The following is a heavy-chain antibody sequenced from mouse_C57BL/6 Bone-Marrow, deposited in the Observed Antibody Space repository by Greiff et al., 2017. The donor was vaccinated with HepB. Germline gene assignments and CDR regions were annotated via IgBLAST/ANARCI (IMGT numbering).Heavy chain of an antibody. D-gene: IGHD1-1*01. CDR1: GFTFSDYG. Sequence: EVKLMESGGGLVKPGGSLKLSCAASGFTFSDYGMHWVRQAPEKGLEWVAYISGGSSTIYYADTVKGRFTISRDKAKNTLFLQMTSLRSEDTAMYYCARDGSSYGDYWGQGTTLTVSS. V-gene: IGHV5-17*01. CDR3: ARDGSSYGDY. J-gene: IGHJ2*01. CDR2: ISGGSSTI.